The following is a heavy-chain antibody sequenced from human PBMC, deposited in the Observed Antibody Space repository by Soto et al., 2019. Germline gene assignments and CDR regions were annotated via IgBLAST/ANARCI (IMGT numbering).Heavy chain of an antibody. Sequence: GGSLRLSCAVSGFTFDDYTMHWVRQAPGKGLEWVSLISWDGASTYYADSVKGRFTISRDNSRNSLYLQMNSLRTEDTALYYCAKGKEDIQLWRPLSYWGQGTLVTVSS. V-gene: IGHV3-43*01. D-gene: IGHD5-18*01. CDR2: ISWDGAST. J-gene: IGHJ4*02. CDR1: GFTFDDYT. CDR3: AKGKEDIQLWRPLSY.